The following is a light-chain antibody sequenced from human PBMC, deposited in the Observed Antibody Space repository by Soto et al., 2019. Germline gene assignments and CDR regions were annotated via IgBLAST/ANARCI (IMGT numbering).Light chain of an antibody. J-gene: IGKJ5*01. Sequence: DIVMTQSPLSLPVTPGEPASISCRCSQSLLHSNGYNYLDWYLQKPGQSPQLLFYLGSNRASGVPDRFSGSGSGTEFTLTISSLQSEDFAVYYCQQYTNWPPIPFGQGTRLEIK. CDR1: QSLLHSNGYNY. CDR3: QQYTNWPPIP. CDR2: LGS. V-gene: IGKV2-28*01.